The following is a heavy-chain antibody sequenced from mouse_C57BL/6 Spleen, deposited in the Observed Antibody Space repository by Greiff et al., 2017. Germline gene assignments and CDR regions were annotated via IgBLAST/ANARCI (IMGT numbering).Heavy chain of an antibody. J-gene: IGHJ2*01. CDR1: GYTFTSYW. D-gene: IGHD2-2*01. V-gene: IGHV1-50*01. CDR3: ARRGYDGENYFDY. CDR2: IDPSDGYT. Sequence: QVQLQQSGAELVKPGASVKLSCKASGYTFTSYWMQWVKQRPGQGLEWIGEIDPSDGYTNYNEKFKGKATLTADKSSSTAYMQLSSLTSEDSAVDYCARRGYDGENYFDYWGQGTTLTVSS.